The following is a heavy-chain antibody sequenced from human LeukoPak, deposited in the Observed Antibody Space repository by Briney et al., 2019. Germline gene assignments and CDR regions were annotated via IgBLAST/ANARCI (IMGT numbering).Heavy chain of an antibody. CDR2: IHYSGTT. CDR3: ARTYISGYQPDAFDI. J-gene: IGHJ3*02. D-gene: IGHD3-22*01. Sequence: PSETLSLTCTVSGGSISSNYWSWIRQPPGRGLEWIGYIHYSGTTNYNPSPKSRFTISVDTSKNQFSLKLSSVTAADTAVYYCARTYISGYQPDAFDIWGQGTMVTVFS. CDR1: GGSISSNY. V-gene: IGHV4-59*01.